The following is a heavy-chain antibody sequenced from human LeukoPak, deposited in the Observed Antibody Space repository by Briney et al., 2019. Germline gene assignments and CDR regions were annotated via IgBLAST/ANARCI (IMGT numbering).Heavy chain of an antibody. Sequence: GGSLRLSRAASGFTFSSYSMNWVRQAPGKGLEWVSYISSSSSTIYYADSVKGRFTISRDNAKNSLYLQMNSLRVEDTAVYYCARRGWFGELFPANYWGQGTLVTVSS. CDR1: GFTFSSYS. CDR2: ISSSSSTI. CDR3: ARRGWFGELFPANY. V-gene: IGHV3-48*01. J-gene: IGHJ4*02. D-gene: IGHD3-10*01.